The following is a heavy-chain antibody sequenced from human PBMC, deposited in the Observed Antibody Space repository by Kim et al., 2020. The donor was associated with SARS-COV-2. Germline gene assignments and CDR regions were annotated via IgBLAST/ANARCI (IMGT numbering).Heavy chain of an antibody. V-gene: IGHV3-11*06. D-gene: IGHD2-15*01. CDR1: GFTFSDYY. Sequence: GGSLRLSCAASGFTFSDYYMSWIRQAPGKGLEWVSYISSSSSYTNYADSVKGRFTISRDNAKNSLYLQMNSLRAEDTAVYYCARVGSVFGGYYYYYYGMDVWGQGTTVTVSS. CDR3: ARVGSVFGGYYYYYYGMDV. J-gene: IGHJ6*02. CDR2: ISSSSSYT.